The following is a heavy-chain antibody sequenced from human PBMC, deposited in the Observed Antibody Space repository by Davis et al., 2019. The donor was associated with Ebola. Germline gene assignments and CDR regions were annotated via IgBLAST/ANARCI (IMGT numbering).Heavy chain of an antibody. J-gene: IGHJ6*03. Sequence: ETLSLTCTVSGGSISSSSYYWGWIRQPPGKGLEWISSVGGSGETTSHADSVKGRFTISRDNSKNTLYLQMSSLRAEDTAVYYCVKEFVVVVAATLDYMDVWGKGTTVTVSS. CDR2: VGGSGETT. V-gene: IGHV3-64D*06. CDR3: VKEFVVVVAATLDYMDV. D-gene: IGHD2-15*01. CDR1: GGSISSSSYY.